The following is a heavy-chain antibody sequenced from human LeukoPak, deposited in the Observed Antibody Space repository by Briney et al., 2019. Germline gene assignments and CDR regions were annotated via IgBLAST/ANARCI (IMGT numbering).Heavy chain of an antibody. CDR1: GGTFSSYA. D-gene: IGHD2-8*01. CDR2: IIPIFGTA. V-gene: IGHV1-69*05. CDR3: ARESMSALVYAFDA. Sequence: GASVKVSCKASGGTFSSYAISWVRQAPGQGLEWMGRIIPIFGTANYAQKFRGRVTITTDESTSTAYMELSSLRSEDTAVYYCARESMSALVYAFDAWGQGTLVTVSS. J-gene: IGHJ4*02.